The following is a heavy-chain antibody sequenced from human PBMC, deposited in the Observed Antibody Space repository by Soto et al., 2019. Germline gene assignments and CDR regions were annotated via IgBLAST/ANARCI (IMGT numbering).Heavy chain of an antibody. J-gene: IGHJ4*02. CDR3: ARVNTYYYDSSGYYYYFDY. CDR1: GGSISSGDYY. CDR2: IYYSGST. Sequence: SETLSLTCTVSGGSISSGDYYWSWIRQPPGKGLEWIGYIYYSGSTYYNPSLKSRVTISVDTSKNQFSLKLSSVTAADTAVYYCARVNTYYYDSSGYYYYFDYWGQGTLVTVSS. V-gene: IGHV4-30-4*01. D-gene: IGHD3-22*01.